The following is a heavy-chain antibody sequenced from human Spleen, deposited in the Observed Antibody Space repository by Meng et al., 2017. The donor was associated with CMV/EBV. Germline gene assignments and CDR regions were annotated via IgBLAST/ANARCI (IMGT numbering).Heavy chain of an antibody. D-gene: IGHD3-22*01. Sequence: LSLTCAASGFTFRDFTMHWVRQAPGKGLEWVAVISYDGSKEYYADSVKGQFTISRDNSRNTLYLQVNSLRPEDTAVYHCARDRAVYYDRSDYYGVLDYWGQGTLVTVSS. V-gene: IGHV3-30-3*01. J-gene: IGHJ4*02. CDR1: GFTFRDFT. CDR2: ISYDGSKE. CDR3: ARDRAVYYDRSDYYGVLDY.